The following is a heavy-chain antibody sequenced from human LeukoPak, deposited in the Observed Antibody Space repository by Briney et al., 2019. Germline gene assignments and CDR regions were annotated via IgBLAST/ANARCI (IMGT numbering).Heavy chain of an antibody. CDR1: GGSISSYY. Sequence: PSETLSLTCTVSGGSISSYYWSWIRQPPGKGLEWIGYIYYSGSTNYNPSLKSRVTISVDTSKNQFSLKLSSVTAADTAVYYCARGFVRFIDYWGQGTLVTVSS. CDR3: ARGFVRFIDY. CDR2: IYYSGST. D-gene: IGHD3-10*01. J-gene: IGHJ4*02. V-gene: IGHV4-59*01.